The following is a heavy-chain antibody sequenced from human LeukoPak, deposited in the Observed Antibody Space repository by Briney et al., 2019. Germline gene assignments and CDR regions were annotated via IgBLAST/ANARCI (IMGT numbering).Heavy chain of an antibody. CDR1: VGSISGGDDY. Sequence: RSQRLSLSCAVSVGSISGGDDYWSWSCQPPGKGLEWGWCIYYSGGANYNPSLKSRVTISVDTSKNQFSLKLSSVTAADTAVYYCARVQTVHDYVWGSYRKVSYFDYWGQGILVTVSS. CDR2: IYYSGGA. V-gene: IGHV4-30-4*01. CDR3: ARVQTVHDYVWGSYRKVSYFDY. D-gene: IGHD3-16*02. J-gene: IGHJ4*02.